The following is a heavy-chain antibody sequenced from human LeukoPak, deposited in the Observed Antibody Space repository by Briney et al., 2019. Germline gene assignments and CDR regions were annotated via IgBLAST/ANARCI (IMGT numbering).Heavy chain of an antibody. J-gene: IGHJ5*02. CDR2: ISAYNGNT. Sequence: ASVKVSCKASGYTFTRYGISWVRQAPGQGLEWMGWISAYNGNTNYAQKLQGRVTMTTDTSTSIAYMELRSLRSDDTAVYYCARDLEAAAGPGWFDPWGQGTLVTVSS. D-gene: IGHD6-13*01. CDR1: GYTFTRYG. CDR3: ARDLEAAAGPGWFDP. V-gene: IGHV1-18*01.